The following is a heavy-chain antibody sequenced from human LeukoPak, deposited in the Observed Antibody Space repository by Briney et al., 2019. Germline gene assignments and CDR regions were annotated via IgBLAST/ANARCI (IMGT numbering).Heavy chain of an antibody. CDR3: TGSFGELTFFDY. D-gene: IGHD3-10*01. V-gene: IGHV3-49*04. CDR1: GFTFGDYG. CDR2: IRSKAYGGTT. Sequence: GGSPRLSCTTSGFTFGDYGMSWVRQAPGKGLEWVGFIRSKAYGGTTENAASVKGRFTISRDDSKSIAYLQMNSLKTEDTAVYYCTGSFGELTFFDYWGLGTLVTVSS. J-gene: IGHJ4*02.